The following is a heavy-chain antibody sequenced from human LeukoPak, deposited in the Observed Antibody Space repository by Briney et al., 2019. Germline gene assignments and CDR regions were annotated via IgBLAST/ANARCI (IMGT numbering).Heavy chain of an antibody. Sequence: SQTLSLTCAISGDSVSSNSAAWNWIRQSPSRGLEWLGRTYYRSKWYNDYAVYVKSRITINADTSKNQFSLQLNSVSPEDTAVYYCARGPQLVGYYYIDVWDKGTTVTVSS. CDR3: ARGPQLVGYYYIDV. J-gene: IGHJ6*03. D-gene: IGHD1-1*01. V-gene: IGHV6-1*01. CDR2: TYYRSKWYN. CDR1: GDSVSSNSAA.